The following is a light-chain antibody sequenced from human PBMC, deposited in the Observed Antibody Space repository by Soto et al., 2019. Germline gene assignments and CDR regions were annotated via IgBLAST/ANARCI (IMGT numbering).Light chain of an antibody. J-gene: IGLJ2*01. Sequence: QSALTQPASVSGSPGQSITICCTGTSSDVGSYNYVSWYQQHPGKAPKLMIYEVSNRPSGVSNRFSGSKSGNTASLTISGLQAEDEADYYCSSYTSSSTLVVFGGGTKLTVL. CDR2: EVS. V-gene: IGLV2-14*01. CDR3: SSYTSSSTLVV. CDR1: SSDVGSYNY.